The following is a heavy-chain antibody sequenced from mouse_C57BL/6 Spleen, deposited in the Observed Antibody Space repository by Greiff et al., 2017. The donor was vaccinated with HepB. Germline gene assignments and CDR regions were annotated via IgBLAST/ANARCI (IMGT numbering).Heavy chain of an antibody. CDR2: IYPGSGTT. V-gene: IGHV1-55*01. J-gene: IGHJ4*01. CDR1: GSTFTSYW. Sequence: VQLQQPGAALPKPGAYLKMSCKASGSTFTSYWITWVKQRPGQGPQRTGDIYPGSGTTNYNEKFKSKATLTVDTSSRTAYMQLSSVTAEDSAVYYCARKDGYGDAMDYWGQGTSVTVSS. D-gene: IGHD2-2*01. CDR3: ARKDGYGDAMDY.